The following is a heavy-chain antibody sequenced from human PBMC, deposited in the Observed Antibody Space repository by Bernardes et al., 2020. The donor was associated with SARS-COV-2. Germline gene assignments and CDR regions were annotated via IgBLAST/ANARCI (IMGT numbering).Heavy chain of an antibody. V-gene: IGHV3-72*01. Sequence: GGSLRLSCVASGFTYTDHHMDWVRQAPGMGLEWVGRSRNKGRGYATEYAASVKSRFTISRDELQNSLYLQMDSLKTEDTAMYFCGRSLSGLPFDLWGQGTLVIVSS. D-gene: IGHD1-26*01. CDR3: GRSLSGLPFDL. CDR2: SRNKGRGYAT. J-gene: IGHJ3*01. CDR1: GFTYTDHH.